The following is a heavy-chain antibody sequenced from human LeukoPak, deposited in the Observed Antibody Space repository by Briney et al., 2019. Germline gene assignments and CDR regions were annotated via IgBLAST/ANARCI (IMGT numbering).Heavy chain of an antibody. CDR2: ISYDGSNK. V-gene: IGHV3-30-3*01. CDR3: AKEGAPGGYFDY. D-gene: IGHD1-26*01. CDR1: GFTFSSYA. J-gene: IGHJ4*02. Sequence: HPGGSLRLSCAASGFTFSSYAMHWVRQAPGKGLEWVAVISYDGSNKYYADSVKGRFTISRDNSKNTLYLQMNSLRAEDTAVYYCAKEGAPGGYFDYWGQGTLVTVSS.